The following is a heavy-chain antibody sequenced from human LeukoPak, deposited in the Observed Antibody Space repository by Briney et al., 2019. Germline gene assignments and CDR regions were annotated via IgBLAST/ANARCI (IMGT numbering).Heavy chain of an antibody. Sequence: GGSLRLSCAASGFTVSSNYISWVRQAPGKGLEWISYISGGAGTIYYADSVRGRFTISRDNAKNSLSLQMKSLTAEDTAVYYCARVVGAGDTNGYPDYWGQGTLVTVSS. CDR3: ARVVGAGDTNGYPDY. V-gene: IGHV3-11*04. J-gene: IGHJ4*02. D-gene: IGHD2-8*01. CDR2: ISGGAGTI. CDR1: GFTVSSNY.